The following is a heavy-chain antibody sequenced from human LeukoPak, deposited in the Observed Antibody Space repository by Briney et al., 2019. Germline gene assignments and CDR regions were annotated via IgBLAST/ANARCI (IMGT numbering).Heavy chain of an antibody. CDR1: GGSISSGDYY. CDR3: AHPQGSAFDI. D-gene: IGHD6-13*01. J-gene: IGHJ3*02. V-gene: IGHV2-5*08. Sequence: TLSLTCTVSGGSISSGDYYWSWIRQPPGKALEWLALIYWDDDKRYSPSLKGRLTITKDTSKNQVVLTMTNMDPVDTATYYCAHPQGSAFDIWGQGTMVTVSS. CDR2: IYWDDDK.